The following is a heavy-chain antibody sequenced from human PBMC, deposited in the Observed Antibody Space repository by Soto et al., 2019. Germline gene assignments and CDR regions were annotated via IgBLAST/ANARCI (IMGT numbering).Heavy chain of an antibody. Sequence: VSGPTLVNPTQTLPLTCSFSGFSLTTGVGVGWIRQPPGKALEWLAIIYWNDEKLYHPSLKTRLTITKDTSKNQVVLTVTHMDPVDTATYYCAHRVNMARGPYNYFGPWGQGTLVTVSS. CDR2: IYWNDEK. CDR3: AHRVNMARGPYNYFGP. D-gene: IGHD3-10*01. V-gene: IGHV2-5*01. J-gene: IGHJ5*02. CDR1: GFSLTTGVG.